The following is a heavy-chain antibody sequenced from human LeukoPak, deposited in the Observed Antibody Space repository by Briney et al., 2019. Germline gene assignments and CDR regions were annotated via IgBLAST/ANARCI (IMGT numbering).Heavy chain of an antibody. CDR1: GFTFSSYG. CDR2: ISYDGSNK. Sequence: GRSLRLSCAASGFTFSSYGMHWVRQAPGKGLEWVAVISYDGSNKYYADPVKGRFTISRDNSKNTLYLQMNSLRAEDTAVYYCAKDYGDYDLFGYFDLWGRGTLVTVSS. V-gene: IGHV3-30*18. D-gene: IGHD4-17*01. J-gene: IGHJ2*01. CDR3: AKDYGDYDLFGYFDL.